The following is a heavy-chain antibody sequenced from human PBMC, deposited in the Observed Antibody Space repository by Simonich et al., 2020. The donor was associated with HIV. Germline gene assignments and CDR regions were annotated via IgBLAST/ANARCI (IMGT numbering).Heavy chain of an antibody. CDR3: ARYTPAYSRGHWYFDL. Sequence: QVQLQQWGAGLLKPSETLSLTCIVYGGSFSDFYWSWIRQPPGKGLEWIGVINHGGSTTYNPSLKNRVTISEDSSKNQFSLNLSSVTAADTAVYYCARYTPAYSRGHWYFDLWGRGTLVTVSS. V-gene: IGHV4-34*01. CDR2: INHGGST. CDR1: GGSFSDFY. D-gene: IGHD6-19*01. J-gene: IGHJ2*01.